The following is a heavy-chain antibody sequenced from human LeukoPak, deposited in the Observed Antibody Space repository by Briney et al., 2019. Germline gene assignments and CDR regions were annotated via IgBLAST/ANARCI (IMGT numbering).Heavy chain of an antibody. V-gene: IGHV3-48*01. CDR2: ISGSSTTL. CDR1: GFTFRAYS. CDR3: ARDAVVPASISSYYYYMDV. D-gene: IGHD2-2*01. Sequence: GGSLRLSCAASGFTFRAYSMNWVRQAPGKGLEWISYISGSSTTLYYADSVKGRFTISRDNAKNSLYLQMNSLRVEDTAAYYCARDAVVPASISSYYYYMDVWGKGTTVTVSS. J-gene: IGHJ6*03.